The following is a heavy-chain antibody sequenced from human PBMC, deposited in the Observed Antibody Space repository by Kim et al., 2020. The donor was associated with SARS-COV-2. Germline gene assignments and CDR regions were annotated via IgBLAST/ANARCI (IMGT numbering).Heavy chain of an antibody. V-gene: IGHV4-30-2*05. J-gene: IGHJ4*02. D-gene: IGHD2-21*02. Sequence: THSLNSRVTIAIATSTNQFSLKLSSVTAADTAVYYCARGPPIGGGDCYSHWGQGTLVTVSS. CDR3: ARGPPIGGGDCYSH.